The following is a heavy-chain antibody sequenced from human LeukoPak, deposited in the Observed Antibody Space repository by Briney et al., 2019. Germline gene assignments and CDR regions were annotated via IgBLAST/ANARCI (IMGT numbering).Heavy chain of an antibody. CDR3: AKEISPYYYDSIPLAGY. Sequence: GGSLRLSCAASGFTFSSYAMSWVRQAPGKGLEWVSAISGSGGSTYYADSVKGRFTISRDNSKNTLYLQMNSLRAEDTAVYYCAKEISPYYYDSIPLAGYWGQGTLVTVSS. V-gene: IGHV3-23*01. CDR2: ISGSGGST. J-gene: IGHJ4*02. D-gene: IGHD3-22*01. CDR1: GFTFSSYA.